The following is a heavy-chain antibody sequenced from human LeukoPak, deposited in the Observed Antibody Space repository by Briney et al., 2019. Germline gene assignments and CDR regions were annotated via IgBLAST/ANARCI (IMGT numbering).Heavy chain of an antibody. D-gene: IGHD6-19*01. CDR1: GFTFSNYA. CDR3: AKPRSGWYLFDS. Sequence: GGSLRLSCVASGFTFSNYAMSWVRQAPGKGLEWVSSISGSGGSTYYADSVKGRFTISRDNSENTLYLQMNSLRAEDTAVYYCAKPRSGWYLFDSWGQGTLVTVSS. V-gene: IGHV3-23*01. J-gene: IGHJ4*02. CDR2: ISGSGGST.